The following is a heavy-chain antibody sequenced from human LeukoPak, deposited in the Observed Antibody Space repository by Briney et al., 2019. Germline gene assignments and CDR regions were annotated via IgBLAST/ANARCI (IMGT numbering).Heavy chain of an antibody. CDR1: GFTFSDHA. CDR3: ARDPRYYDSSGLHVADDY. J-gene: IGHJ4*02. Sequence: PGGSLRLSCTASGFTFSDHAMHWVRQAPGKGLEWVTVISYHARDQFYADSVKGRFTISRDNAKNSLYLQMNSLRDEDTAVYYCARDPRYYDSSGLHVADDYWGQGTLVTVSS. D-gene: IGHD3-22*01. CDR2: ISYHARDQ. V-gene: IGHV3-30*04.